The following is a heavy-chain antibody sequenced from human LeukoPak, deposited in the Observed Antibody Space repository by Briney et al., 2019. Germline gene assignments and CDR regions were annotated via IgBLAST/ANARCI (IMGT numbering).Heavy chain of an antibody. J-gene: IGHJ6*02. CDR3: ARDDRSSGPGRYYYYGMDV. V-gene: IGHV3-33*01. D-gene: IGHD6-19*01. CDR2: IWYDGSNK. Sequence: PGRSLRLSCAASGFTFSSYGMHWVRQAPGKGLEWVAVIWYDGSNKYYADSVKGRFTISRDNSKNTLYLQMNSLRAEDTAVYYCARDDRSSGPGRYYYYGMDVWGQGTKVTVSS. CDR1: GFTFSSYG.